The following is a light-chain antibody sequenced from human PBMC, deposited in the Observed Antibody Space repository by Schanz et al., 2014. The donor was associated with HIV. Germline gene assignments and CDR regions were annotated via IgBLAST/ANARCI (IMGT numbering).Light chain of an antibody. CDR3: SSYTTNGTWL. CDR1: RSDVGGHNY. Sequence: QSALTQPASVSGSPGQSITISCTGTRSDVGGHNYVSWYQPHPGKAPKLMIYDVSNRPSGVSNLFSGSKSGNTASLAIFGLQAEDEADYYCSSYTTNGTWLFGGATKVTVL. CDR2: DVS. V-gene: IGLV2-14*03. J-gene: IGLJ3*02.